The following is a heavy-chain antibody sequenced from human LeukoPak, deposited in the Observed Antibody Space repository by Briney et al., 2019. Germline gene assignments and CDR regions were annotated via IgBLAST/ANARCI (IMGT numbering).Heavy chain of an antibody. CDR2: IIPIFGTA. CDR1: GGTFSSYA. D-gene: IGHD6-13*01. V-gene: IGHV1-69*06. Sequence: GASVKVSRKASGGTFSSYAISWVRQAPGQGLEWMGGIIPIFGTANYAQKFQGRVTITADKSTSTAYMELSSLRSEDTAVYYCARGDGRSSSWYGNYYYYMDVWGKGTTVTVSS. J-gene: IGHJ6*03. CDR3: ARGDGRSSSWYGNYYYYMDV.